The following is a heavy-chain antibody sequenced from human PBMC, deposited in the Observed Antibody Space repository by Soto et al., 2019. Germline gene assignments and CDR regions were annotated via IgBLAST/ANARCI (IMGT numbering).Heavy chain of an antibody. CDR2: ISAYNGNT. CDR3: ARDQDDIVVVPAAIAYMDV. J-gene: IGHJ6*03. V-gene: IGHV1-18*01. D-gene: IGHD2-2*02. Sequence: QVQLVQSGAEVKKPGASVKVSCKASGYTFTSYGISWVRQAPGQGLEWMGWISAYNGNTNYAQKLQGRVTMTTDTSTSTAYMELRSLRSDVTAVYYCARDQDDIVVVPAAIAYMDVWGKGTTVTVSS. CDR1: GYTFTSYG.